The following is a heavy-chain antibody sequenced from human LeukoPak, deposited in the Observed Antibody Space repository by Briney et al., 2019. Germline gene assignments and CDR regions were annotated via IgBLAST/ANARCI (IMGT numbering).Heavy chain of an antibody. J-gene: IGHJ5*02. CDR3: ARDPHYSSGWYKWWFDP. CDR1: GGTFSSYA. Sequence: GASVKVSCKASGGTFSSYAISWVRQAPGQGLEWMGRIIPILGIANYAQKFQGRVTITADKSTSTAYMELSSLRSEDTAVYYCARDPHYSSGWYKWWFDPWGQGTLVTVSS. V-gene: IGHV1-69*04. D-gene: IGHD6-13*01. CDR2: IIPILGIA.